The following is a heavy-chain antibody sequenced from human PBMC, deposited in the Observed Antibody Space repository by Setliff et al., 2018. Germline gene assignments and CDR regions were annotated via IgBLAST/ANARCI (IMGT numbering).Heavy chain of an antibody. V-gene: IGHV3-33*03. J-gene: IGHJ4*02. D-gene: IGHD2-15*01. CDR2: IWYDGSNI. CDR1: GFSFSTYA. Sequence: GESLKISCAASGFSFSTYAMHWVRQAPDKGLEWVALIWYDGSNIHYVDSVKGRFTISRDNAKNSLYLQMNRLRAEDTALYYCAKGGIGSFDYWGQGTLVTVSS. CDR3: AKGGIGSFDY.